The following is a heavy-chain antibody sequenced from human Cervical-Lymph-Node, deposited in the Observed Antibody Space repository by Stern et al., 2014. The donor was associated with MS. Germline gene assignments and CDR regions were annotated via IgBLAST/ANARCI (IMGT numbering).Heavy chain of an antibody. CDR3: ALSRSLYYYYGMDV. J-gene: IGHJ6*02. Sequence: QVTLRESGPALLRPTQTLTLTCSFSGFSLTTTGMCVSWIRQPPGKALEWLALIDWGDEKYYSTSLKSRLTISKDTSNNQVVLTMTNVDPVDTATYFCALSRSLYYYYGMDVWGQGATVTVSS. CDR2: IDWGDEK. V-gene: IGHV2-70*13. D-gene: IGHD3-16*01. CDR1: GFSLTTTGMC.